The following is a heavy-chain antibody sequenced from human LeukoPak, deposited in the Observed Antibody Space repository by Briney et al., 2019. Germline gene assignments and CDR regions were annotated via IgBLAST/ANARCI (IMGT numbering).Heavy chain of an antibody. CDR1: GFTFSIYT. CDR2: LSGSGDAT. CDR3: ATRYSGSRFDH. D-gene: IGHD1-26*01. V-gene: IGHV3-23*01. J-gene: IGHJ4*02. Sequence: PGGSLRLSCAASGFTFSIYTMSWVRQAPGKGLEWVSALSGSGDATYYADSVKGRFTISRDNSKNTLYLQMNGLRVEDTAVYYCATRYSGSRFDHWGQGTLVTVSS.